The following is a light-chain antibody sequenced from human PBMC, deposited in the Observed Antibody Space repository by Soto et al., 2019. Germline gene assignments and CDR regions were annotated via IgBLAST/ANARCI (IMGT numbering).Light chain of an antibody. CDR3: QHYAGGSRIT. Sequence: EIVLTQSPGTLSLSPGGRATLSCRASRSVSSSFLAWYQQKPGQAPRLLIYGASSRATGIPDRFSGSGFGTDFTLTISRLEPEDFALYYCQHYAGGSRITFGQGTRLEIK. V-gene: IGKV3-20*01. CDR1: RSVSSSF. J-gene: IGKJ5*01. CDR2: GAS.